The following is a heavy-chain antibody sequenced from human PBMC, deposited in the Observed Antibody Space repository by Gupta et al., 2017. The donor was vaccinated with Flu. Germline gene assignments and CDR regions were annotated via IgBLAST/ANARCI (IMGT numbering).Heavy chain of an antibody. D-gene: IGHD6-19*01. CDR3: ARVAAGNMYSSGLIKYYFDY. Sequence: QVQLQESGPGLVKPSQTLSLTCTVSGGSISSGGYYWSWIRQHPGKGLEWIGYIYYSGSPYYNPSLKSRVTISVDTSKNQFSLKLSSVTAADTAVYYCARVAAGNMYSSGLIKYYFDYWGQGTLVTVSS. V-gene: IGHV4-31*03. CDR2: IYYSGSP. CDR1: GGSISSGGYY. J-gene: IGHJ4*02.